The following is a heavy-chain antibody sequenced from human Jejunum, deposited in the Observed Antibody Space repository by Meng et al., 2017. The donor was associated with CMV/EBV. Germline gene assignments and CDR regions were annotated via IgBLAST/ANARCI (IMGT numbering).Heavy chain of an antibody. CDR3: AKDLDYMGGMDV. J-gene: IGHJ6*02. D-gene: IGHD4-11*01. V-gene: IGHV3-30*02. CDR2: IRYDGNNK. Sequence: GSGFSISSIGMHGVRQAPGKGLEWLAFIRYDGNNKFYAGSVRGRFIISRDNSKNTVYLQMRSLGLEDRAVYYCAKDLDYMGGMDVWGQGTTVTVSS. CDR1: GFSISSIG.